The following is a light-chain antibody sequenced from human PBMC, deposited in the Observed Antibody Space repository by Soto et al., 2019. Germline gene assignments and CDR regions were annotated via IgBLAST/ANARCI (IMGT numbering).Light chain of an antibody. V-gene: IGKV3-20*01. Sequence: EIVFTQSPGTLSLSPGERATLSCRASQSVSSIYFAWYQQKRGQAPRLLIYGVSSRATGIPDRFSGSGSGTDFTLTISRLEPEDSTVYYCEQDGSSPRTFGQGTKVDI. CDR1: QSVSSIY. CDR2: GVS. CDR3: EQDGSSPRT. J-gene: IGKJ1*01.